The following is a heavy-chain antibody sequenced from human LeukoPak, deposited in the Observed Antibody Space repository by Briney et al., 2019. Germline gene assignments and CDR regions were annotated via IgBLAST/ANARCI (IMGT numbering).Heavy chain of an antibody. CDR2: ISYYGSNK. CDR3: AARDYGGNSGI. D-gene: IGHD4-23*01. V-gene: IGHV3-30*03. CDR1: GFTFSTYA. J-gene: IGHJ3*02. Sequence: GGSLRLSCAASGFTFSTYAMHWVRQAPGKGLEWVAVISYYGSNKYYADSVKGRFTISRDNSKNTLYLRMNSLRAEDTAVYYCAARDYGGNSGIWGQGTMVTVSS.